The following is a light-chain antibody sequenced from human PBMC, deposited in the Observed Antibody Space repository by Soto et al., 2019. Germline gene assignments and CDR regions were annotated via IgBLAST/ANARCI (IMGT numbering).Light chain of an antibody. Sequence: DIVLTQSPGTLSSSPGEKATLSSGAIQSVSSNYYPWYQQNHGRAPRLLIYGESTRATGVPDRFSGSGSGTDFTLTISRLEPEDFAVYHCQQYGSLSWTFGQGTKVEIK. J-gene: IGKJ1*01. CDR2: GES. V-gene: IGKV3-20*01. CDR1: QSVSSNY. CDR3: QQYGSLSWT.